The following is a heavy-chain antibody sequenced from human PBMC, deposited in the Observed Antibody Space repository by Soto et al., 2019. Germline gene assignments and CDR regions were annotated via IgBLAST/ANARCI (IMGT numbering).Heavy chain of an antibody. Sequence: QITLKESGPPLVKPTQTLTLTCTFSGFSLRNSGVGVGWIRQPPGKALEWLALIYWDDEKRYSPSLKSRLTITKDTSKNQVVLTMTNMDPVDTATYYCAHLTTGGFYFDYWGQGTLVTVSS. D-gene: IGHD4-17*01. CDR3: AHLTTGGFYFDY. V-gene: IGHV2-5*02. CDR1: GFSLRNSGVG. J-gene: IGHJ4*02. CDR2: IYWDDEK.